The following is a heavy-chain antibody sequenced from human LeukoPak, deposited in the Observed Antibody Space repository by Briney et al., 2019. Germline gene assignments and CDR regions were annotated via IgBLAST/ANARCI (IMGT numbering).Heavy chain of an antibody. V-gene: IGHV4-39*06. CDR3: AREYCSSSSCYFGAFDI. D-gene: IGHD2-2*01. CDR1: GCSISSSSLY. Sequence: PSETLSLTCSVSGCSISSSSLYWGWIRQPPGKGLEWIGSMYYSGITYYNPSLKSRVTISVDTSKNQYTLKLSSVTAAATALYYCAREYCSSSSCYFGAFDIWGQGTMVTDSS. CDR2: MYYSGIT. J-gene: IGHJ3*02.